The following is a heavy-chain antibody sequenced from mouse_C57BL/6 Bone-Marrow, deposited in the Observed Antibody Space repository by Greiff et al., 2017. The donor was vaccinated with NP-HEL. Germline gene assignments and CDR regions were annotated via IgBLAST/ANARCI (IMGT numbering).Heavy chain of an antibody. CDR3: ARRETGNWFAY. CDR2: IHPNSGST. D-gene: IGHD4-1*01. Sequence: QVQLQQPGAELVKPGASVKLSCKASGYTFTSYWMHWVKQRPGQGLEWIGMIHPNSGSTNYNEKFKSKATLTVDKSCSTAYMQLSSLTSEDSAVYYCARRETGNWFAYWGQGTLVTVSA. CDR1: GYTFTSYW. J-gene: IGHJ3*01. V-gene: IGHV1-64*01.